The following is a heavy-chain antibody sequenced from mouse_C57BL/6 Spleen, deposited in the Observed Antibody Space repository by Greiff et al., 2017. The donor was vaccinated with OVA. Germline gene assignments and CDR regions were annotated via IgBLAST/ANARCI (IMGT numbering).Heavy chain of an antibody. CDR2: IDPETGGT. J-gene: IGHJ3*01. CDR1: GYTFTDYE. V-gene: IGHV1-15*01. CDR3: TPYYYGRGFAY. D-gene: IGHD1-1*01. Sequence: VKLQQSGAELVRPGASVTLSCKASGYTFTDYEMHWVKQTPVHGLEWIGAIDPETGGTAYNQKFKGKAILTADKSSSTAYMELRSLTSEDSAVYYSTPYYYGRGFAYWGQGTLVTVSA.